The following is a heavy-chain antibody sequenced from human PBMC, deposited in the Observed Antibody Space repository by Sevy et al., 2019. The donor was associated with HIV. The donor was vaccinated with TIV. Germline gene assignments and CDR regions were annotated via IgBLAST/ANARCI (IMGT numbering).Heavy chain of an antibody. CDR2: ISYSGTNK. CDR3: ARVAVEYCTDDCYHRFDY. Sequence: GGSLRLSCAASGFTFTLYAIHWVRQAPGKGLEWVALISYSGTNKYYADSVKGRFTISTDDSKNTAYVQMNNLRTDDTAVYYCARVAVEYCTDDCYHRFDYWGQGTQVTVSS. J-gene: IGHJ4*02. D-gene: IGHD2-21*02. V-gene: IGHV3-30-3*01. CDR1: GFTFTLYA.